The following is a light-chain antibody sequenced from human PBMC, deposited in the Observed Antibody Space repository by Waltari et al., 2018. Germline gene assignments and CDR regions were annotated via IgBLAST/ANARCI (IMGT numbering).Light chain of an antibody. CDR3: QQLIDYPLT. CDR1: QGISSY. Sequence: DIQLTQSPSFLSASVGDRVTITCRASQGISSYLAWYQQKPGKAPKLLIYAASTLQTGVPSRFSGSGYGTEFTLAISSLQPEDFATYYCQQLIDYPLTFGGGTKVEIK. V-gene: IGKV1-9*01. J-gene: IGKJ4*01. CDR2: AAS.